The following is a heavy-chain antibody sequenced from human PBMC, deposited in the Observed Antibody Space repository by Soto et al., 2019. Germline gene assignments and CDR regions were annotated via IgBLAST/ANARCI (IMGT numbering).Heavy chain of an antibody. J-gene: IGHJ4*02. CDR1: GYTFSDYY. CDR2: INPNSGGT. Sequence: QVQLVQSGAEVRKPGASVKVSCKASGYTFSDYYIHWVRQAPGQGLGWMGWINPNSGGTKYAPKFQGGVTMTSDTSITSADMELSRLRSGDTAVSYCAREPATAKPEGVDFWRQGTLVTVSS. D-gene: IGHD1-1*01. V-gene: IGHV1-2*02. CDR3: AREPATAKPEGVDF.